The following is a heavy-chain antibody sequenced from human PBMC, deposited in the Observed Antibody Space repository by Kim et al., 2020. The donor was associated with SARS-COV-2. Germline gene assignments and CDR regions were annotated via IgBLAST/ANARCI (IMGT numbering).Heavy chain of an antibody. J-gene: IGHJ6*03. Sequence: SLKSRVTISVDTSKNQFSLKLSSVTAADTAVYYCRVATIGGGYYYYYMDVWGKGTTVTVSS. CDR3: RVATIGGGYYYYYMDV. D-gene: IGHD5-12*01. V-gene: IGHV4-39*01.